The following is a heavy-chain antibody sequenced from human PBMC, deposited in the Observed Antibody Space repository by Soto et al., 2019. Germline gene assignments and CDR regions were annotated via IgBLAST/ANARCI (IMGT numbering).Heavy chain of an antibody. CDR2: IKEDGSET. CDR1: GFTFSKYW. D-gene: IGHD4-17*01. V-gene: IGHV3-7*01. Sequence: EVQLVESGGGLVQPGGSLRLSCAASGFTFSKYWMNWVRQTPGKGLEWVANIKEDGSETYYVDSLKGRFTISRDDAKNPLYLQMIILRVEDTAVYYSARGTVAAGRDYWGQGTLVTVSS. J-gene: IGHJ4*02. CDR3: ARGTVAAGRDY.